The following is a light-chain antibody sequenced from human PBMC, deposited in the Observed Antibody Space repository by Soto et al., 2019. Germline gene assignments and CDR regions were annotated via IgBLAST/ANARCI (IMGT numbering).Light chain of an antibody. CDR1: QYVSTTF. CDR2: GTS. Sequence: IVLTQSPGTLSLSPGERATLSCSASQYVSTTFFAWYQQKPVQAPRLLIYGTSNRATGIPDRFSGSGAGTDFTLTISRPEPEDFAVYYCQQYGSSPLTFGGGTRMEIK. J-gene: IGKJ4*01. V-gene: IGKV3-20*01. CDR3: QQYGSSPLT.